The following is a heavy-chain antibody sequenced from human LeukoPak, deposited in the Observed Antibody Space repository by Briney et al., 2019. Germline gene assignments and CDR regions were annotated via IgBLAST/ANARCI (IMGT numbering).Heavy chain of an antibody. J-gene: IGHJ5*02. CDR2: LYYSGST. CDR3: ARRVTMVRGFDP. Sequence: KPSETLSLTCTVSGGSISSYYWSWIRQPPGKGLEWIGYLYYSGSTNYNPSLKSRVTISVDTSKNQFSLKLSSVTAADTAVYYCARRVTMVRGFDPWGQGTLVTVSS. CDR1: GGSISSYY. D-gene: IGHD3-10*01. V-gene: IGHV4-59*12.